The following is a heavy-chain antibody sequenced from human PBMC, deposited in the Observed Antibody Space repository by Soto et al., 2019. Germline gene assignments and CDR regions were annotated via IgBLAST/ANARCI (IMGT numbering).Heavy chain of an antibody. J-gene: IGHJ4*02. V-gene: IGHV4-61*01. CDR3: ARGATVTDYDY. CDR1: AFSVKSGSFY. D-gene: IGHD4-17*01. Sequence: SDTLSLTCTVSAFSVKSGSFYWAWMRQPPGKGLEWIVVGSYSGTSNYKPSLQSRVTISFDTSKREMSLKVPPLTAATAAVNYCARGATVTDYDYWGQGTLVTASS. CDR2: GSYSGTS.